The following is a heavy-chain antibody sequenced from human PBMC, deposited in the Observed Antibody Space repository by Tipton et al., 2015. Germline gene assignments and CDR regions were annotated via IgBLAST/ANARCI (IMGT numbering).Heavy chain of an antibody. D-gene: IGHD7-27*01. CDR2: IYYSGST. CDR3: ARDRAWGFDY. V-gene: IGHV4-59*01. J-gene: IGHJ4*02. Sequence: TLSLTCTVSGGSFSDYYWSWIRQSPGEGLEWIGYIYYSGSTNYYPSLRSRVAMSMDTSKNQFSLKLSSVIAADTAVYYCARDRAWGFDYWGQGTLVTVSS. CDR1: GGSFSDYY.